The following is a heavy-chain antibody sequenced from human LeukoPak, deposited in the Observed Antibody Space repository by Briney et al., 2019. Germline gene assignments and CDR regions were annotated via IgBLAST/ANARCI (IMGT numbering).Heavy chain of an antibody. CDR2: INHSGST. Sequence: SETLSLTCAVYGGSFSGYYWSWIRQPPGKGLEWIGEINHSGSTNYNPSLKSRVTISVDTSKNQFSLKLSSVTAADTAVYYCARQGSGYYDYWGQGTLVTVSS. CDR1: GGSFSGYY. J-gene: IGHJ4*02. CDR3: ARQGSGYYDY. D-gene: IGHD3-22*01. V-gene: IGHV4-34*01.